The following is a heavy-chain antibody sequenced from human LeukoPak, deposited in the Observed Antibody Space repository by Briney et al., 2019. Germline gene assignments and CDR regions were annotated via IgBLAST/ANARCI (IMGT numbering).Heavy chain of an antibody. D-gene: IGHD1-26*01. CDR1: GFTVTGND. V-gene: IGHV3-53*05. CDR3: LRQGVGSPPR. CDR2: IYAGGGGSA. Sequence: GGSLGLSCAASGFTVTGNDMNWVRQAPGKGLEWVSLIYAGGGGSAYYADSVRGRFTGSRDDSKNTLDLQMNSLKPDDTAIYYCLRQGVGSPPRWGQGTLVTVSS. J-gene: IGHJ4*02.